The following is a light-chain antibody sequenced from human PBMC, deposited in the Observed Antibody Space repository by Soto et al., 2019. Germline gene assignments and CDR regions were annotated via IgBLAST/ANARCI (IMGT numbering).Light chain of an antibody. V-gene: IGKV3-11*01. J-gene: IGKJ5*01. Sequence: EIVMAQSPSTLSVSPGKRATLSCRASESVDFHLAWYQPKPGQAPRLLIYDASVRATGTPARLSGSGSGTAFTLTISSLEPEDSTLYYCQQRSNWPTFGQGTRLEIK. CDR2: DAS. CDR1: ESVDFH. CDR3: QQRSNWPT.